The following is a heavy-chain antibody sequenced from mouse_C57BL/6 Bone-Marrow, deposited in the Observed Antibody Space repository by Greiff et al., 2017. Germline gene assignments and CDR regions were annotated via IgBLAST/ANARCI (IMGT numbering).Heavy chain of an antibody. V-gene: IGHV5-6*02. Sequence: DVHLVESGGDLVKPGGSLKLSCAASGFTFSSYGMSWVRQTPDKRLEWVATISSGGSYTYYPDSVKGRFPISRDNARNTLYLQMSSLKSEDTAMYYCARRTGTDYFDYWGQGTTLTVSS. CDR2: ISSGGSYT. CDR3: ARRTGTDYFDY. CDR1: GFTFSSYG. D-gene: IGHD4-1*01. J-gene: IGHJ2*01.